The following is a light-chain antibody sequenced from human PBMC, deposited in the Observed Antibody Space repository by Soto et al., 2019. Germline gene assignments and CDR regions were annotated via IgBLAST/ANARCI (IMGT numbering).Light chain of an antibody. CDR3: QQYNTYPLT. J-gene: IGKJ4*01. CDR2: KAS. CDR1: QSLNSW. Sequence: DIQMTQSPTTLSASVGDRVTITCRASQSLNSWLAWYQQKPGKAPKLLIHKASSLGSGVPSRFSGSGSGTEFTLTISSLQPDDFASYYCQQYNTYPLTFGGGTKGGDQT. V-gene: IGKV1-5*03.